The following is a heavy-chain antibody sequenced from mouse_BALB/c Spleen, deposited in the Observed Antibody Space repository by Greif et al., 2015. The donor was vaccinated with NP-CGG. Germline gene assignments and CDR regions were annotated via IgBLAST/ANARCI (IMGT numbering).Heavy chain of an antibody. Sequence: QVQLQQSGAELVKPGASVKLSCKASGYTFTSYWMHWVKQRPGQGLEWIGEINPSNGRTNYNEKFKSKATLTADKSSSTAYMQLSSLTSEDSAVYYCANYYQEYYFDYWGQGTTLTVSS. V-gene: IGHV1S81*02. CDR2: INPSNGRT. CDR1: GYTFTSYW. CDR3: ANYYQEYYFDY. J-gene: IGHJ2*01. D-gene: IGHD2-1*01.